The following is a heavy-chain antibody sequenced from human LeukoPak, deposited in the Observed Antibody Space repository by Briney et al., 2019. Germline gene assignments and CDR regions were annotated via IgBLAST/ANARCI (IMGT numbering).Heavy chain of an antibody. Sequence: SVKVSCKASGGTFSSDAVSWVRQAPGQGLEWMGRIVPMFGATSYAQNFQGRVTITADKSTSTAYMELSSLRSEDTAVYYCAREVPEYYNSSGNSAFDPWGLGTLVTVSS. CDR1: GGTFSSDA. CDR3: AREVPEYYNSSGNSAFDP. V-gene: IGHV1-69*06. CDR2: IVPMFGAT. D-gene: IGHD3-22*01. J-gene: IGHJ5*02.